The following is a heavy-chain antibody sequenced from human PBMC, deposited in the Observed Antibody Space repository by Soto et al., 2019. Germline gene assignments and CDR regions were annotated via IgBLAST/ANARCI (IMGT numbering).Heavy chain of an antibody. CDR2: IIPIFGTA. D-gene: IGHD3-9*01. V-gene: IGHV1-69*06. J-gene: IGHJ6*02. CDR1: GGTFSSYA. Sequence: SVKVSCKASGGTFSSYAISWVRQAPGQGLEWMGGIIPIFGTANYAQKFQGRVTITADKSTSTAYMELSSLRSEDTAVYYCARDQGGLRYFDWLPEDYYYYGMDVWGQGTTVTVSS. CDR3: ARDQGGLRYFDWLPEDYYYYGMDV.